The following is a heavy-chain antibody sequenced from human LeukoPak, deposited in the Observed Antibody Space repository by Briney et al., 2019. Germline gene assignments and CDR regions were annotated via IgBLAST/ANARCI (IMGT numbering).Heavy chain of an antibody. CDR2: IIPIFGTA. J-gene: IGHJ4*02. CDR3: ARGEGIAVAGTDSGY. Sequence: SVNVSCKASGGTFSSYAISWVRQAPGQGLEWMGGIIPIFGTANYAQKFQGKVTITADESTSTAYMELSSLRSEDTAVYYCARGEGIAVAGTDSGYWGQGTLVTVSS. CDR1: GGTFSSYA. V-gene: IGHV1-69*01. D-gene: IGHD6-19*01.